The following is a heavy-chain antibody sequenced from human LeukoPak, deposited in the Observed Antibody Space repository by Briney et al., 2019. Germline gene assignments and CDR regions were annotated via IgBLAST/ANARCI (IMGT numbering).Heavy chain of an antibody. D-gene: IGHD2-21*02. Sequence: SVKVSCKASGGTFSSYAISWVRQAPGQGLEWMGRIIPILGIANYAQKFQGRVTITADKSTSTAYMELSSLRSEDTAVYYCAREYRGGDCEVTDYYYYGMDVWGQGTTVTVSS. V-gene: IGHV1-69*04. CDR2: IIPILGIA. CDR3: AREYRGGDCEVTDYYYYGMDV. CDR1: GGTFSSYA. J-gene: IGHJ6*02.